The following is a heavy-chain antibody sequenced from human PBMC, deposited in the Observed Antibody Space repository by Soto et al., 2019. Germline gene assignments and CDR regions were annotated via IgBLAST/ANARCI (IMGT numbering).Heavy chain of an antibody. Sequence: SETLSLTCTVSGGSISSSSYYWGWIRRPPGKGLEWIGSIYYSGSTYYNPSLKSRVTISVDTSKNQFSLKLSSVTAADTAVYYCARRVGDYVHYYYGMDVWGQGTTVTVSS. CDR2: IYYSGST. D-gene: IGHD4-17*01. CDR1: GGSISSSSYY. V-gene: IGHV4-39*01. CDR3: ARRVGDYVHYYYGMDV. J-gene: IGHJ6*02.